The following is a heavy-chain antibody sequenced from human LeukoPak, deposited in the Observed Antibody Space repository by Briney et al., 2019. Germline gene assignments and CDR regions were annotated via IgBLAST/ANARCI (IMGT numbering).Heavy chain of an antibody. J-gene: IGHJ4*02. CDR3: ATGYYDSSGYPY. CDR1: GYTLTELS. Sequence: ASVKVSCKVSGYTLTELSMHWVRQAPGKGLEWMGGFGPEDGETIYAQKFQGRVTMTEDTSTDTAYMELSSLRSEDTAVYYCATGYYDSSGYPYWGQGTLVTVSS. D-gene: IGHD3-22*01. V-gene: IGHV1-24*01. CDR2: FGPEDGET.